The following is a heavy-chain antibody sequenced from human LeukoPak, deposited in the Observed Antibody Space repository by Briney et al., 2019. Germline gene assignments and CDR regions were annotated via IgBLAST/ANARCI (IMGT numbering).Heavy chain of an antibody. V-gene: IGHV3-21*01. D-gene: IGHD3-3*01. CDR3: ARDRTATWGLQECQA. J-gene: IGHJ5*02. Sequence: TGGSLRLSCAASGFIFSSYSMSWVRQAPGKGLEWVASISSRSNHIFHVDSVKGRFTISRDNAKNSLYLQMNSLRAEDTAVYYCARDRTATWGLQECQAWGQGTLVTVSS. CDR1: GFIFSSYS. CDR2: ISSRSNHI.